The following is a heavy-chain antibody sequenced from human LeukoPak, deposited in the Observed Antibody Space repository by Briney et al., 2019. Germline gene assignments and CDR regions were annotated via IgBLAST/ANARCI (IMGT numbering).Heavy chain of an antibody. Sequence: PGGSLRLSCAASGFTFSSYSMNWVRQAPGKGLEWASSISSSSSYIYYADSVKGRFTISRDNAKNSLYLQMNSLRAEDTAVYYCARAQWRRPDYWGQGTLVTVSS. CDR1: GFTFSSYS. CDR2: ISSSSSYI. J-gene: IGHJ4*02. CDR3: ARAQWRRPDY. D-gene: IGHD5-12*01. V-gene: IGHV3-21*01.